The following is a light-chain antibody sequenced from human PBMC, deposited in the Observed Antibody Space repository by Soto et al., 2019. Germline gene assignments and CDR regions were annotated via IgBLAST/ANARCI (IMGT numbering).Light chain of an antibody. Sequence: QSVLTQPPSLSAAPGQKGTISCSGSSSNIVNNYVSWYQQPRGTAPKLLIYDNNTRPSGIPDRFSGSQSGTSATLGITGLQTGDEADYYCGTWDSSLSAGVFGGGTKLPVL. CDR1: SSNIVNNY. V-gene: IGLV1-51*01. CDR2: DNN. J-gene: IGLJ2*01. CDR3: GTWDSSLSAGV.